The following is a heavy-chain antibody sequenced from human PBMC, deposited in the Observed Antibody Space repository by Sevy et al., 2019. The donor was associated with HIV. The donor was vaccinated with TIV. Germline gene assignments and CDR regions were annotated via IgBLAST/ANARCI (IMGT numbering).Heavy chain of an antibody. D-gene: IGHD6-19*01. Sequence: ASVKVSCKASGYTFTSYGISWVRQAPGQGLEWMGWISAYNGNTNYAQKLQCRVTMTTDTSTSTAYMELRSLRSDDTAVYYCARRYGGSGWYLGKENPRHWFDPWGQGTLVTVSS. J-gene: IGHJ5*02. CDR3: ARRYGGSGWYLGKENPRHWFDP. V-gene: IGHV1-18*01. CDR2: ISAYNGNT. CDR1: GYTFTSYG.